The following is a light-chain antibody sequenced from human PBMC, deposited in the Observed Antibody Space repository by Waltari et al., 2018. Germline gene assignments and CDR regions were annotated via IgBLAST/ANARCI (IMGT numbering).Light chain of an antibody. Sequence: IMLTQSAGTVYLSQGERATLSCRASQSISRYLAWYTQKPGQAPRLLIYGASTRATGIPDRFSGSGSGTDFSLTISGLEPEDSAVYYCQHHFRLPATFGQGTKVEIK. CDR3: QHHFRLPAT. CDR2: GAS. V-gene: IGKV3-20*01. CDR1: QSISRY. J-gene: IGKJ1*01.